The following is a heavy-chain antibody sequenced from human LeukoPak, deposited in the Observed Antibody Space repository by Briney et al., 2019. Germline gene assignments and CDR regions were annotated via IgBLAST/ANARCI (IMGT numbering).Heavy chain of an antibody. CDR3: ASHTYSNSFDY. Sequence: SETLSLTCTVSGGSISSSRYYWGWIRQPPGKGLEWIGSIYYSGSTYYNPSLKSRVTISVDTSKNQFSLKLSSVTAADMAVYYCASHTYSNSFDYWGQGTLVTVSS. CDR1: GGSISSSRYY. CDR2: IYYSGST. V-gene: IGHV4-39*01. J-gene: IGHJ4*02. D-gene: IGHD4-11*01.